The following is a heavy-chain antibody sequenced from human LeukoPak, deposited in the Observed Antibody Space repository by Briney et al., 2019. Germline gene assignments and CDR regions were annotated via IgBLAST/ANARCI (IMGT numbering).Heavy chain of an antibody. CDR3: ASFRVSERYLGEFDY. J-gene: IGHJ4*02. D-gene: IGHD3-10*01. Sequence: SVKVSCKASGGTFSSYAISRVRQAPGQGLEWMGGIIPIFGTANYAQKFQGRVTITADESTSTAYMELSSLRSEDTAVYYCASFRVSERYLGEFDYWGQGTLVTVSS. V-gene: IGHV1-69*13. CDR1: GGTFSSYA. CDR2: IIPIFGTA.